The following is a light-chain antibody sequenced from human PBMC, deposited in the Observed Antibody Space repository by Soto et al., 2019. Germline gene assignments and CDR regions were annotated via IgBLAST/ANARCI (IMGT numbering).Light chain of an antibody. J-gene: IGKJ1*01. CDR2: AVS. V-gene: IGKV3-15*01. Sequence: EIVMTQSPATLSVSPGERATLSCRASQSVRTKLAWYQQKPGQPPRLLIYAVSTRATGIPARFSGSCSGTDFTLTISSMQSEDSAVYYCHQYNYWKTFGQGTKVE. CDR1: QSVRTK. CDR3: HQYNYWKT.